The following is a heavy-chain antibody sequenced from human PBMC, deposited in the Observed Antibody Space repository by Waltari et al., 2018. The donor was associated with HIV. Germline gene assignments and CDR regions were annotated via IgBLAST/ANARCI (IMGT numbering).Heavy chain of an antibody. CDR3: ARDGDSSGLDY. D-gene: IGHD6-19*01. J-gene: IGHJ4*02. V-gene: IGHV3-48*01. Sequence: EVHLVESGGGQVQPGGSLRLSCAASGFTFSRYSMNWVRQAPGKGLEWVSYIRKDNSFTYYAYSVNGRFTISRDNAKKSLFLQMNSLRADDTAVYYCARDGDSSGLDYWGQGTLVTVSS. CDR1: GFTFSRYS. CDR2: IRKDNSFT.